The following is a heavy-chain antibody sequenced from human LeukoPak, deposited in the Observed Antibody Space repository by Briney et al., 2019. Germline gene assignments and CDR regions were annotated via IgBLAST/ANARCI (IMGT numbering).Heavy chain of an antibody. CDR3: ARGPPVVAAAGRAFHY. Sequence: PSETLSLTCAVYGWSFSGYDWSWIRQPPGKGLEWIAYIYYSGSTNCNPFLKSRVAMLVDMYKQQFSLLLSAVTAADMAIYCCARGPPVVAAAGRAFHYWGRGTLVSVSS. CDR1: GWSFSGYD. J-gene: IGHJ4*02. V-gene: IGHV4-34*11. D-gene: IGHD6-13*01. CDR2: IYYSGST.